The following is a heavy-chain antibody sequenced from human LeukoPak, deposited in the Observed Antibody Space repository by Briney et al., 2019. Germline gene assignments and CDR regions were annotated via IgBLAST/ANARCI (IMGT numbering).Heavy chain of an antibody. CDR2: IYYSGST. D-gene: IGHD3-9*01. CDR3: ARRAAYHDILTGYTYYYYGMDV. Sequence: PSETLSLTCTVSGGSISSYYWSWIRQPPGKGLEWIGYIYYSGSTNYNPSLKSRVTISVDTSKNQFSLKLSSVTAADTAVYYCARRAAYHDILTGYTYYYYGMDVWGQGTTVTVSS. J-gene: IGHJ6*02. CDR1: GGSISSYY. V-gene: IGHV4-59*08.